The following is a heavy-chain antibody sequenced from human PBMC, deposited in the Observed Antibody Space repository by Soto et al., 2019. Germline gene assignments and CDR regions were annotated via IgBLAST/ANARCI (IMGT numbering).Heavy chain of an antibody. V-gene: IGHV1-3*05. CDR2: INAGNGNT. J-gene: IGHJ4*02. CDR1: GYTFTSYA. D-gene: IGHD2-21*02. Sequence: QVQLVQSGAEEKKPGASVKVSCKASGYTFTSYAMHWVRQAPGQRLEWMGWINAGNGNTKYSQKFQGRVTITRDTAASTAYKKLRSLRSEDTAVYYCARSVVVVTALDYWGQGTLVTVSS. CDR3: ARSVVVVTALDY.